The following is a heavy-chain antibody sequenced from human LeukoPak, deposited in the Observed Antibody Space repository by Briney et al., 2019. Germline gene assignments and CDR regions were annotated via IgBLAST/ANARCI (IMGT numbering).Heavy chain of an antibody. CDR2: IYPGDSDT. CDR3: ARHASPYSSNNYFDY. CDR1: GYSFLSHW. D-gene: IGHD6-13*01. J-gene: IGHJ4*02. V-gene: IGHV5-51*01. Sequence: GESLKISCKGSGYSFLSHWIGWVRQMPGKGLEWMGIIYPGDSDTRYNPSFQGQVTISADKSISTAYLQWSSLKASDTAMYYCARHASPYSSNNYFDYWGQGALVTVSS.